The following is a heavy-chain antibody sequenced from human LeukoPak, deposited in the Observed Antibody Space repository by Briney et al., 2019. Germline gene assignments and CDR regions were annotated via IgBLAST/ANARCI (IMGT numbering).Heavy chain of an antibody. CDR1: GSTFGIYG. D-gene: IGHD6-19*01. J-gene: IGHJ4*02. CDR3: AKDLSGGWSLDY. V-gene: IGHV3-30*18. CDR2: ISYDGSDK. Sequence: GGSLRLSCAASGSTFGIYGMHWVRQAPGKGLEWVTVISYDGSDKYYADSVKGRFTISRDNSKNTLYLEMNSLRAEDTAMYYCAKDLSGGWSLDYWGQGTLVTVSS.